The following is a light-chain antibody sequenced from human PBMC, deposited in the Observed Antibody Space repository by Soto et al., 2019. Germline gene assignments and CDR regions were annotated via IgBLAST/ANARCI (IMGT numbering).Light chain of an antibody. CDR3: CSYAGSYVV. V-gene: IGLV2-11*01. CDR2: DVS. J-gene: IGLJ2*01. Sequence: QSALTQPRSVSGSPGQSVTISCTGTSSDVGGYNYVSWYQQHPGKAPKLMIYDVSKRPSGVPDRFSGSKSGNTASLTISGLQAADEADYYCCSYAGSYVVFGGGTKLTV. CDR1: SSDVGGYNY.